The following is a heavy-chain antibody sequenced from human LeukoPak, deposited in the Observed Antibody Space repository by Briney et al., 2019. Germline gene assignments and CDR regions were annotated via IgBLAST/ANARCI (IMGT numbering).Heavy chain of an antibody. V-gene: IGHV3-9*01. D-gene: IGHD4-17*01. Sequence: GGSLRLSCAASGFTFDDYAMPWVRQAPGKGLEWVSGISWNSGSIGYADSVKGRFTISRDNAKNSLYLQMNSLRAEDTALYYCAKGYGDYGSDFDYWGQGTLVTVSS. CDR2: ISWNSGSI. CDR1: GFTFDDYA. J-gene: IGHJ4*02. CDR3: AKGYGDYGSDFDY.